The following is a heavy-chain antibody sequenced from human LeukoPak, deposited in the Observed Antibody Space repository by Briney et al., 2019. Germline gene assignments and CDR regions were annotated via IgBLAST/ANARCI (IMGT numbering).Heavy chain of an antibody. Sequence: ASVKVSCKASGYTFTSYDINWVRQATGQGLEWMGWMNPNSGNPGYAQKFQGRVTMTRTTSISTAEMELSSLRSEDTAVYYCAREGRKEGFDYWGQGTLVTVSS. V-gene: IGHV1-8*01. CDR3: AREGRKEGFDY. J-gene: IGHJ4*02. CDR1: GYTFTSYD. CDR2: MNPNSGNP.